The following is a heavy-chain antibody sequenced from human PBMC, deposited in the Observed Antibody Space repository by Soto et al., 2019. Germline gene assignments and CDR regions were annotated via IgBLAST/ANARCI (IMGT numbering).Heavy chain of an antibody. CDR1: GYTLTTYD. D-gene: IGHD3-10*02. Sequence: ASVKVSCKASGYTLTTYDINWVRQATGQRLEWVGWMNSKSGYTGFAQNFQGRLSMTRDTSISTAYMELSSLRSEDTAVYYCVRVFGSIDYWGQGILFTVSS. J-gene: IGHJ4*02. CDR3: VRVFGSIDY. CDR2: MNSKSGYT. V-gene: IGHV1-8*01.